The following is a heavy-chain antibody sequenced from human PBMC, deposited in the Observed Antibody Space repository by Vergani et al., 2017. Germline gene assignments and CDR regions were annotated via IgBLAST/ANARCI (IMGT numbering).Heavy chain of an antibody. Sequence: QVQLQESGPGLVKPSQTLSLTCTVSGGSISSGGYYWSWIRQHPGKGLEWIGRIYTSGSTNYNPSLKSRVTISVDTTKNQFSLKLSSVTAADTAVYYCARDRVGWREYSSSPNRWGQGTLVTVSS. V-gene: IGHV4-61*02. CDR3: ARDRVGWREYSSSPNR. J-gene: IGHJ5*02. CDR2: IYTSGST. D-gene: IGHD6-6*01. CDR1: GGSISSGGYY.